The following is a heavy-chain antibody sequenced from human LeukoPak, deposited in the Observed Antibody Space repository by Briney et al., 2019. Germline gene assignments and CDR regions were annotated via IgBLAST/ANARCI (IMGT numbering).Heavy chain of an antibody. CDR3: ARDSYRSLDY. J-gene: IGHJ4*02. CDR1: GFTFSDVW. CDR2: VNQDGRGI. V-gene: IGHV3-7*01. Sequence: GGSLKLSCAASGFTFSDVWMSWVRQAPGKGLEWVANVNQDGRGIYYVDSVKGRFSISRDNTNNLLYLQMNSLRAEDTAMYFCARDSYRSLDYWGQGTLVTVSS. D-gene: IGHD4-11*01.